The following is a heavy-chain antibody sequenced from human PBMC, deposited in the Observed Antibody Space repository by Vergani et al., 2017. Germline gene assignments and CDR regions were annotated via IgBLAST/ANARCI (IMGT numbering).Heavy chain of an antibody. CDR3: AKAHDFSSLYSSYNWFDP. J-gene: IGHJ5*02. D-gene: IGHD3-3*01. CDR1: GYSITNYW. V-gene: IGHV5-51*03. Sequence: EVQLVQSGAEVKKPGESLKVSCQGSGYSITNYWIAWVRQRPGKGLEWRGIIYAGDSDARYSPSFQGQVTISVDKSLSTAYLQWSSLKASDTAAYYCAKAHDFSSLYSSYNWFDPWGQGTLVTVSS. CDR2: IYAGDSDA.